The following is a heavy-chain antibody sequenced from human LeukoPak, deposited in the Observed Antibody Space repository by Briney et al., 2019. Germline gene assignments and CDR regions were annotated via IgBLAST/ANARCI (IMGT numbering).Heavy chain of an antibody. D-gene: IGHD5-12*01. CDR2: IYSGGTT. V-gene: IGHV3-53*01. Sequence: GGSLRLSCAASGFTVSSNYMSWVRQAPGKGLEWVSVIYSGGTTYYADSVKGRFTISRDSSKNTLYLQTNSLRAEDTAVYYCARDLGRGYDWGDWGQGTLVTVSS. CDR1: GFTVSSNY. CDR3: ARDLGRGYDWGD. J-gene: IGHJ4*02.